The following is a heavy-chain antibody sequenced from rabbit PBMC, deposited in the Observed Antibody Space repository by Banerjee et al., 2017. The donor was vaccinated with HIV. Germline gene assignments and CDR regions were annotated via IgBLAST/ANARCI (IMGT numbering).Heavy chain of an antibody. CDR3: ARESGYAGYVGL. Sequence: QERLVESGGGLVPPERSLTLPCKVSGVDFNSNHWICWVRQAPGKGPEWIACIYTSSGSTHYASWAKGRFTLSKTSSTTVTLQMSSLTAADTATYFCARESGYAGYVGLWGQGTLVTVS. CDR2: IYTSSGST. V-gene: IGHV1S45*01. D-gene: IGHD7-1*01. CDR1: GVDFNSNHW. J-gene: IGHJ6*01.